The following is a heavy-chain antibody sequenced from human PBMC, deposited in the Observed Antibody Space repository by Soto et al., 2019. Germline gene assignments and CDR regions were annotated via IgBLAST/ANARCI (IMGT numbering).Heavy chain of an antibody. Sequence: GGSLRLSCAASGFTFSSYAMSWVRQAPGKGLEWVSAISGSGGSTYYADSVKGRFTISRDNSKNTLYLQMNSLRAEDTAVYYCAKGVAIFLDPNTPPFDYWGQGTLVTVSS. J-gene: IGHJ4*02. CDR2: ISGSGGST. V-gene: IGHV3-23*01. D-gene: IGHD3-3*01. CDR1: GFTFSSYA. CDR3: AKGVAIFLDPNTPPFDY.